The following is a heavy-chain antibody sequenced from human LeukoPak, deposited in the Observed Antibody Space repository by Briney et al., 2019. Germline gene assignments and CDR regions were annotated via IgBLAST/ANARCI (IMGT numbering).Heavy chain of an antibody. D-gene: IGHD2-15*01. CDR1: GFTFSSYW. Sequence: PGGSLRLSCAASGFTFSSYWMHWVRQAPGQGLVWVSRINSDGSSTSYADSVKGRFTISRDNAKNTLYLQMNSLRAEDTAVYYCARDYCSGGSCYFDYWGQGTLVTVSS. J-gene: IGHJ4*02. CDR3: ARDYCSGGSCYFDY. CDR2: INSDGSST. V-gene: IGHV3-74*01.